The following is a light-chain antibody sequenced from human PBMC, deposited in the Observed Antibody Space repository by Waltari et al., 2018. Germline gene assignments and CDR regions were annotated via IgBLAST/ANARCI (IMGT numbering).Light chain of an antibody. CDR1: NSNIGSNS. J-gene: IGLJ1*01. Sequence: QSVLTQPPSASGTPGQRVTIPCSGSNSNIGSNSVCWFQQLPGTAPKHLIYGNDHRPSGVPDRFSGSKSGTSASLAISGLQSEDEADYYCATWDDSQRVFGTGTKVTVL. V-gene: IGLV1-44*01. CDR3: ATWDDSQRV. CDR2: GND.